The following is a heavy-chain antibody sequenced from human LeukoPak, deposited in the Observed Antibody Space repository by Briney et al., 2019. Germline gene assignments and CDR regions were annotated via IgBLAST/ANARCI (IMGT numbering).Heavy chain of an antibody. CDR2: IYYSGST. J-gene: IGHJ6*03. Sequence: SETLSLTCTVSGGSISSSSYYWGWIRQPPGKGLEWIGSIYYSGSTYYNPSLKSRVTISVDTSKNQFSLKLSSVTAADTAVYYCARELRYSGSYDYYYMDVWGKGTTVTVSS. D-gene: IGHD1-26*01. V-gene: IGHV4-39*07. CDR1: GGSISSSSYY. CDR3: ARELRYSGSYDYYYMDV.